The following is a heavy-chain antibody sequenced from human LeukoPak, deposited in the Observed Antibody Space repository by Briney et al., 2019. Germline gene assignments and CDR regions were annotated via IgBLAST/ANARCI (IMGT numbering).Heavy chain of an antibody. CDR1: GYTFTSYD. V-gene: IGHV1-2*02. CDR3: ALSYYYDSSGYYLLGY. CDR2: INPNSGGT. J-gene: IGHJ4*02. Sequence: ASVKVSCKASGYTFTSYDINWVRQATGQGLEWMGWINPNSGGTNYAQKFQGRVTMTRDTSISTAYMELSRLRSDDTAVYYCALSYYYDSSGYYLLGYWGQGTLVTVSS. D-gene: IGHD3-22*01.